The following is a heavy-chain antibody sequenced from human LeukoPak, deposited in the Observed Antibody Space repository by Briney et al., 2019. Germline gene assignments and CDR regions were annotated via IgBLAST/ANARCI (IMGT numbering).Heavy chain of an antibody. V-gene: IGHV4-38-2*01. D-gene: IGHD3-16*01. Sequence: SETLSLTCAAFGFPISSGSSWAWIRQSPGKGLEWIASISYSATTYYKPSLESRLFISADTSNNQFSVRLTSVTAADTAVYYCARVGAIPGIDPWGQGILVTVSS. J-gene: IGHJ5*02. CDR2: ISYSATT. CDR3: ARVGAIPGIDP. CDR1: GFPISSGSS.